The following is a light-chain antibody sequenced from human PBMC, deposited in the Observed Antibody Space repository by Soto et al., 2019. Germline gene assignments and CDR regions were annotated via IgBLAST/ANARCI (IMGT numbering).Light chain of an antibody. J-gene: IGKJ1*01. Sequence: EIVMTQSPATLSVSPGVRATLSCRTSQSVSSNLAWYQQKHGQAPRLLIYGASTRATGIPARFSGSGSGTEFTLTISSLQSEDFAVYYCQQYNNWPWTFGQGTKVEIK. V-gene: IGKV3-15*01. CDR3: QQYNNWPWT. CDR1: QSVSSN. CDR2: GAS.